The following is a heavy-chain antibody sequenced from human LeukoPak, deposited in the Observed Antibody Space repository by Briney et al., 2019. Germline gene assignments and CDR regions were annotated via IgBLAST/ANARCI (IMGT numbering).Heavy chain of an antibody. CDR2: IYTSGTI. CDR3: ARHRLIGVLLWFGETYFDY. Sequence: SETLSLTCTVSGGSISSYYWSWIRQPAGTALEWIGRIYTSGTITYNPSLKSRVTISVDTSKNQFSLKLSSVTAADTAVYYCARHRLIGVLLWFGETYFDYWGQGTLVTVSS. D-gene: IGHD3-10*01. J-gene: IGHJ4*02. V-gene: IGHV4-4*07. CDR1: GGSISSYY.